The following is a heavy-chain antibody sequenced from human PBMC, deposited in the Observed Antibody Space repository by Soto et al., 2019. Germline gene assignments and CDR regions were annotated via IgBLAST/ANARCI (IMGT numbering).Heavy chain of an antibody. Sequence: GGSLRLSCAASEFTFSTYAMSWVRQAPGKGLEWVSSIGSGGSPTYYADSVKGRFTISRDNSKNTLHLQMNSLRAEDTAVYYCAKGALSTYFDWGQGTLVTVSS. J-gene: IGHJ4*02. CDR1: EFTFSTYA. D-gene: IGHD3-9*01. CDR3: AKGALSTYFD. V-gene: IGHV3-23*01. CDR2: IGSGGSPT.